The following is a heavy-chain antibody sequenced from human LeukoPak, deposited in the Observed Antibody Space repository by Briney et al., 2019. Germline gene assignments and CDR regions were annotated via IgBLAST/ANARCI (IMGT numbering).Heavy chain of an antibody. CDR1: GGTFSSYA. Sequence: SVKVSCKASGGTFSSYAISWVRQAPGQGLEWMGGIIPIFGTANYAQKFQGRVTITADKSTSTAYMELSSLRSEDTALYYCAKDSGGGWYWYFDLWGRGTLVTVSS. CDR3: AKDSGGGWYWYFDL. D-gene: IGHD6-19*01. CDR2: IIPIFGTA. J-gene: IGHJ2*01. V-gene: IGHV1-69*06.